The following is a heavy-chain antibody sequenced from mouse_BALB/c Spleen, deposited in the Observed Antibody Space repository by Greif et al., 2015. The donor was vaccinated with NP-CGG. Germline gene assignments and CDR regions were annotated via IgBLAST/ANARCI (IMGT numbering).Heavy chain of an antibody. J-gene: IGHJ1*01. CDR2: IYPGDGDT. CDR3: AREDYGTRCSDV. CDR1: GYAFSSYW. Sequence: QVRLQQSGAELVRPGSSVKISCKASGYAFSSYWMNWVKQRPGQGLEWIGQIYPGDGDTNYNGKFKGKATLTADKSSSTAYMQLSSLTSEDSAVYFCAREDYGTRCSDVWGAGTTVTVSS. D-gene: IGHD1-1*01. V-gene: IGHV1-80*01.